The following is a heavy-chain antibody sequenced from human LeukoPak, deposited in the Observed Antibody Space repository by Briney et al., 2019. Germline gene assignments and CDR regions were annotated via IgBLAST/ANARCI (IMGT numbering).Heavy chain of an antibody. Sequence: GASVKVSCKASGYTFTSYGISWVRQAPGQGLEWMGWISAYNGNTNYAQKLQGRVTMTTDTSTSTAYMELRSLRSDDTAVYYCARGSEVVDYGDYRDYWGQGTLVTVSS. V-gene: IGHV1-18*01. CDR1: GYTFTSYG. CDR2: ISAYNGNT. J-gene: IGHJ4*02. CDR3: ARGSEVVDYGDYRDY. D-gene: IGHD4-17*01.